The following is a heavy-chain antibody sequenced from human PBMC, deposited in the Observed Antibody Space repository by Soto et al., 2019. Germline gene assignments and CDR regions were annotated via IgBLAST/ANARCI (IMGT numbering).Heavy chain of an antibody. CDR2: ISAYNGNT. CDR3: ATDLAAAGTSGY. CDR1: GYTFTSYG. V-gene: IGHV1-18*01. Sequence: ASVKVSCKASGYTFTSYGISWVRQAPGQGLEWMGWISAYNGNTNYAQKLQGRVTMTTDTSTSTAYMELRSLRSDDTAVYYCATDLAAAGTSGYWGKGTLVTVSS. J-gene: IGHJ4*02. D-gene: IGHD6-13*01.